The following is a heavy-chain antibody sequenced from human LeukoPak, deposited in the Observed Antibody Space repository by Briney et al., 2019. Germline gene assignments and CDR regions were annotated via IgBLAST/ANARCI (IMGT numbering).Heavy chain of an antibody. J-gene: IGHJ6*03. Sequence: SETLSLTCTVSGGSISSYYWSWIRQPAGKGLEWIGRIYTSGSTNYNPSLKSRFTMSVDTSKNQFPLKLSSVTAADTAVYYCARLAAADHYYYYYMDVWGKGTTVTVSS. CDR2: IYTSGST. D-gene: IGHD6-13*01. CDR1: GGSISSYY. CDR3: ARLAAADHYYYYYMDV. V-gene: IGHV4-4*07.